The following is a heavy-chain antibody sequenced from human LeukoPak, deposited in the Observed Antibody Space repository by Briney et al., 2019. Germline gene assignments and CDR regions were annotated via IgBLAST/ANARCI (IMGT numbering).Heavy chain of an antibody. CDR2: VHSDGTT. CDR1: GASVRSDF. V-gene: IGHV4-59*02. Sequence: SETLSLTCIVSGASVRSDFWSWIRQPPGKTLEWIAYVHSDGTTQYNPSLKSRVTISVDTSKNQFSLKLSSVTAADTAVYYCARGPYYGSGSYFDYWGQGTLVTVSS. D-gene: IGHD3-10*01. CDR3: ARGPYYGSGSYFDY. J-gene: IGHJ4*02.